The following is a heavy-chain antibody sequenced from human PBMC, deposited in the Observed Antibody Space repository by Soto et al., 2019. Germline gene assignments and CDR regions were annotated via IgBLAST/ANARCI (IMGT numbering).Heavy chain of an antibody. CDR1: GGSISSYY. CDR3: ASGAGEVDYYDMDV. J-gene: IGHJ6*03. V-gene: IGHV4-59*01. D-gene: IGHD7-27*01. Sequence: SETLSLTCTVSGGSISSYYWSWIRQPPGKGLEWIGYIYYSGSTNYNPSLKRRVTISVDTSKNQFSLKLSSGTAADTAVYYCASGAGEVDYYDMDVWGKGTTVTVSS. CDR2: IYYSGST.